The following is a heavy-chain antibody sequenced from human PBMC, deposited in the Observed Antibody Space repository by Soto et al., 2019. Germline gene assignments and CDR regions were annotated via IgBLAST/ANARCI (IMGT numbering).Heavy chain of an antibody. V-gene: IGHV3-15*01. J-gene: IGHJ4*02. D-gene: IGHD1-7*01. CDR1: GFTFSNAW. CDR2: IKSKTDGGTT. Sequence: GGSLRLSCAASGFTFSNAWMSWVRQAPGKGLEWVGRIKSKTDGGTTDYAAPVKGRFTISRDDSKNTLYLQMNSLKTEDTAVYYCTTFXLITWNYEGPXYWGQGTLVXVSS. CDR3: TTFXLITWNYEGPXY.